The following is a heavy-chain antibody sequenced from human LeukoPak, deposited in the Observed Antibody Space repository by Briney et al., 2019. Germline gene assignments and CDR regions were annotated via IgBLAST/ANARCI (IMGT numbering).Heavy chain of an antibody. CDR1: GFTFSSYS. Sequence: GGSLRLSCAASGFTFSSYSMNWVRQAPGKGLEWVSYISSSSSTIYYADSVKGRFTISRDNAKNSLYLQMNSLRAEDTAVYYCARDPLNRRWGSYYFDYWGQGTLVTVSS. V-gene: IGHV3-48*04. CDR2: ISSSSSTI. J-gene: IGHJ4*02. CDR3: ARDPLNRRWGSYYFDY. D-gene: IGHD1-14*01.